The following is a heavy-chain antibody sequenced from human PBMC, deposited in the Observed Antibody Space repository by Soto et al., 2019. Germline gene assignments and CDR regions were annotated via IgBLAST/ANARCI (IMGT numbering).Heavy chain of an antibody. CDR2: INPINGDA. D-gene: IGHD6-6*01. CDR3: ARDLADQLVQNPFDY. J-gene: IGHJ4*02. CDR1: GYTFTDFY. V-gene: IGHV1-2*02. Sequence: ASVKVSCKASGYTFTDFYIHWVRQAPGQGLVWMGWINPINGDANYAQKFQGRVTMTRDTSITTAFMDLSRLGSDDTAIYYCARDLADQLVQNPFDYSGPGTTLTV.